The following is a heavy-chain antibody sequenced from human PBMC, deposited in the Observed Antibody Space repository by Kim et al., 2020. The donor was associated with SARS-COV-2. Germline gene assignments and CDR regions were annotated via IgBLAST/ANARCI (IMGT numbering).Heavy chain of an antibody. D-gene: IGHD6-19*01. CDR3: ARSTIAVAGGVSYYFDY. CDR1: GYSFASYW. J-gene: IGHJ4*02. V-gene: IGHV5-51*01. Sequence: GESLKISCEGSGYSFASYWIGWVRQMPGKGLEWMGIIYPGDSDTRYSPSFQGQVTISVDKSISTAYLQWSSLKASDTAMYYCARSTIAVAGGVSYYFDYWGQGTLVTASS. CDR2: IYPGDSDT.